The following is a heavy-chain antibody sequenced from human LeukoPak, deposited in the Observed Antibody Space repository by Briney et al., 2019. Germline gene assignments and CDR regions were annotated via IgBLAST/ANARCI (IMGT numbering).Heavy chain of an antibody. D-gene: IGHD2-21*02. CDR3: AKTYCGGDCRVYYYYYGMDV. V-gene: IGHV3-30*18. J-gene: IGHJ6*02. CDR2: ISYDGSNK. Sequence: GGSLRLTCAASGFSFSSYGMHWVRLAPGKGLEWVAVISYDGSNKYYADSVKGRFTISRDNSKNTLYLQMNSLRAEDTAVYYCAKTYCGGDCRVYYYYYGMDVWGQGTTVTVSS. CDR1: GFSFSSYG.